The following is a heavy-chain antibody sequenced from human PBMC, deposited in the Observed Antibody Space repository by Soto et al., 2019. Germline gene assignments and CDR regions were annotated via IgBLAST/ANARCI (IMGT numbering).Heavy chain of an antibody. Sequence: PSETLSLTCTVSGASMNNYYGSWVRQPPGKGLEWIGYMYYSGGSNSNPSLKGRVTISVDTSKNQISLKLTSVTAADTAVYYCVRSGHSFGGVMWSQGTLVTVSS. J-gene: IGHJ4*02. D-gene: IGHD3-16*01. CDR1: GASMNNYY. V-gene: IGHV4-59*01. CDR2: MYYSGGS. CDR3: VRSGHSFGGVM.